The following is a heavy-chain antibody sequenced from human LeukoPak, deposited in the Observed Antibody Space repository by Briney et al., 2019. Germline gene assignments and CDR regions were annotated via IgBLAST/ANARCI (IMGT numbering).Heavy chain of an antibody. D-gene: IGHD5-24*01. CDR3: ARRDKGYNFDY. Sequence: SETLSLTCSVSGGSISNYYWSWIRQPPGKGLEWIGYIYYSGSTNYNPSLKSRVTISVDTSKNQFSLKLSSVTAADTAVYYCARRDKGYNFDYWGQGTLVTVSS. CDR1: GGSISNYY. V-gene: IGHV4-59*08. J-gene: IGHJ4*02. CDR2: IYYSGST.